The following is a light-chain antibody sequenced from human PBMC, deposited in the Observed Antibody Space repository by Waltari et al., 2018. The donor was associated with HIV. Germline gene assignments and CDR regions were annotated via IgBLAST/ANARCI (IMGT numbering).Light chain of an antibody. J-gene: IGLJ2*01. Sequence: QSALTQPASVSGSPGQSITISCTGTSSDVGDYNYVSWYQQHPGKAPKLMIYEVSNRPSGVSNRFSGSKSCNTAALTISGLQAEDEADYYCSSYTSSSTLEGVFGGGTKLTVL. CDR1: SSDVGDYNY. V-gene: IGLV2-14*01. CDR3: SSYTSSSTLEGV. CDR2: EVS.